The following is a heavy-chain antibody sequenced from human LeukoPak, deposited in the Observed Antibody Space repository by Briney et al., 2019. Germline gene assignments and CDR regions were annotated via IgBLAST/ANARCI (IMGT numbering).Heavy chain of an antibody. CDR1: GXTFSIYA. D-gene: IGHD3-3*01. CDR3: AKRYYDFPLDY. Sequence: PGGSLRLSCAASGXTFSIYAMNWVRQAPGKGLEWVSSISANGGETHYADSVKGRFTISRDNSKNTLYLQINNPRVEDTAVYYCAKRYYDFPLDYWGQGTLVTVSS. J-gene: IGHJ4*02. CDR2: ISANGGET. V-gene: IGHV3-23*01.